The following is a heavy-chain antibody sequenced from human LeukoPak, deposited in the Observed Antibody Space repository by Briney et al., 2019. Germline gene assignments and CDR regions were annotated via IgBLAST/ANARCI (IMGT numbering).Heavy chain of an antibody. Sequence: ASVKVSCKASGGTFSSYAISWVRQAPGQGLEWMGGIIPIFGTANYAQKFQGRVTITADESTSTAYMELSSPRSEDTAVYYCARKGVVENYDFWSGYPANYYYMDVWGKGTTVTVSS. CDR3: ARKGVVENYDFWSGYPANYYYMDV. V-gene: IGHV1-69*13. D-gene: IGHD3-3*01. CDR1: GGTFSSYA. CDR2: IIPIFGTA. J-gene: IGHJ6*03.